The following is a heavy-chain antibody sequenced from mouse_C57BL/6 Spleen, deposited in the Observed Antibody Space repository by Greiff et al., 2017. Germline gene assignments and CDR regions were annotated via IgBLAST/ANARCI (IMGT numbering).Heavy chain of an antibody. CDR3: TRGAQATYFDY. CDR1: GYAFSSYW. J-gene: IGHJ2*01. CDR2: IYPGDGDT. V-gene: IGHV1-80*01. Sequence: QVQLKESGAELVKPGASVKISCKASGYAFSSYWMNWVKQRPGKGLEWIGQIYPGDGDTNYNGKFKGKATLTADKPSSTAYMQLSSLTYEDSAVYFCTRGAQATYFDYGGKGTTLTVSS. D-gene: IGHD3-2*02.